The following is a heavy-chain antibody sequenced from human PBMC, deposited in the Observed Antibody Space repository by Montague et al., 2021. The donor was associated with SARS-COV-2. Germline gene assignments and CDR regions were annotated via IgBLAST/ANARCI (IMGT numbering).Heavy chain of an antibody. CDR1: GASLSSDSLS. Sequence: VSPGASLSSDSLSWHWIRQSPSRGLEWLASTYYRPKWYNDSAPSVSGRATVKPDTSRNQFSLHLDSVTPEDTALYFCARKMDSSFDVWGKGTMVIVSS. D-gene: IGHD2-2*03. V-gene: IGHV6-1*01. J-gene: IGHJ3*01. CDR3: ARKMDSSFDV. CDR2: TYYRPKWYN.